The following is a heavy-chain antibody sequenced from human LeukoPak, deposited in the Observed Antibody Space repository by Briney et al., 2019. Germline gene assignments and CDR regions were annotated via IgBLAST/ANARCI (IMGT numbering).Heavy chain of an antibody. V-gene: IGHV1-2*02. CDR2: LNPNSGGT. CDR3: ATSGYSDSGYFDC. J-gene: IGHJ4*02. Sequence: ASVKVSCKASGYTFTGYYMHWVRQAPGQGLEWMGWLNPNSGGTNYAQKLQGRVTMTRDTSISTAYMELNRLGSDDTAVYYCATSGYSDSGYFDCWGQGTLVTVSS. CDR1: GYTFTGYY. D-gene: IGHD5-12*01.